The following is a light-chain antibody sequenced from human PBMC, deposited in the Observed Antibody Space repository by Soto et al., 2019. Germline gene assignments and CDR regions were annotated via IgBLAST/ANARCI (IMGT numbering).Light chain of an antibody. V-gene: IGKV3-20*01. CDR3: QHYGDSRT. Sequence: EVVLTQSPGTLSLSPGERATLSCRASQSVTSSDLAWYQQKPGQAPRLLFYGASSRATGIPDRFSGSGSGIDFTLTISRLEPEDFAVYYCQHYGDSRTFGQGTKVEIK. J-gene: IGKJ1*01. CDR2: GAS. CDR1: QSVTSSD.